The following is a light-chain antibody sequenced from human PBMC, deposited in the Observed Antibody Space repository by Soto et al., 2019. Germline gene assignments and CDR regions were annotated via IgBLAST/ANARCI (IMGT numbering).Light chain of an antibody. CDR2: DAS. J-gene: IGKJ1*01. CDR1: QSVSSY. Sequence: EIVLTQSPATLSLSPGERATLSCRASQSVSSYLAWYQQKPGQAPRLLIYDASNRATGIPARFSGSVSGTDLTLTISSLEPEDFAVYYCQQGSNWPPWTFGQGTKVEIK. V-gene: IGKV3-11*01. CDR3: QQGSNWPPWT.